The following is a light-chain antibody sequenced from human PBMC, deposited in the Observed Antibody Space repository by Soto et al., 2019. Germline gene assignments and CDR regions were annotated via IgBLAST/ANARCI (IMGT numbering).Light chain of an antibody. J-gene: IGLJ1*01. CDR2: EVS. CDR3: NSYGGRNNYV. CDR1: SSDVGNYDY. Sequence: QSALTQPPSASGSPGQSVTISCTGTSSDVGNYDYVSWYQQHPGKAPKLIIYEVSYRPSGVPDRFSGSKSGNTASLTVSGLQAEDEADYYCNSYGGRNNYVFGTGTKVTDL. V-gene: IGLV2-8*01.